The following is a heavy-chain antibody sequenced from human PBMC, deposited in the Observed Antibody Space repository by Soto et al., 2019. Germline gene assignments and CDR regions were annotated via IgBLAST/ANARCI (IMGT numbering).Heavy chain of an antibody. V-gene: IGHV4-61*03. CDR2: IYYSGST. CDR3: ASVAGYPHAFDI. J-gene: IGHJ3*02. CDR1: GGCVRSCSFY. Sequence: SETLSLTGTVCGGCVRSCSFYWRWIRQPPGKGLEWRGDIYYSGSTNYNPSLKSRVTISVDTSKNPLSLKLSPVTAADTAVYYCASVAGYPHAFDIWGQGTMVTVSS. D-gene: IGHD5-18*01.